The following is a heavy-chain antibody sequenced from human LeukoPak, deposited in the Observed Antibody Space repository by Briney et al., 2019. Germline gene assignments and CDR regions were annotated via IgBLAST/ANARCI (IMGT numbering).Heavy chain of an antibody. D-gene: IGHD1/OR15-1a*01. CDR2: ISGSGGGT. CDR1: GFTFSNYA. J-gene: IGHJ3*02. CDR3: AKSSQNMDI. V-gene: IGHV3-23*01. Sequence: PGGSLRLSCAASGFTFSNYAMNWVRQAPGKGLEWVSAISGSGGGTFYADSVKGRFTISRDNSKNTLYLQMNSLRAEDTAVYYCAKSSQNMDIWGQGTMVTVSS.